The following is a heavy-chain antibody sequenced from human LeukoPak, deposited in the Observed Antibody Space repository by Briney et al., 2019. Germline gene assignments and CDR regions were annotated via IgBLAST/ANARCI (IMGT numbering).Heavy chain of an antibody. D-gene: IGHD2-2*01. CDR1: GFTFSSYA. CDR3: ARGLPATSLDY. V-gene: IGHV3-48*03. Sequence: GGSLRLSCAASGFTFSSYAMHWVRQAPGKGLEWVSYISSSGSTIYYADSVKGRFTISRDNAKNSLYLQMNSLRAEDTAIYYCARGLPATSLDYWGQGTLVTVSS. J-gene: IGHJ4*02. CDR2: ISSSGSTI.